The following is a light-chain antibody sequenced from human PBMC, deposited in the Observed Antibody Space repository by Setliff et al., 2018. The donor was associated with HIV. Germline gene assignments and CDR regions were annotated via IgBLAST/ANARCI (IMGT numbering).Light chain of an antibody. CDR1: SSDVGSYNL. CDR3: CSYADSRGL. CDR2: EVS. Sequence: QSALTLPASVSGSPGQSITISCTGTSSDVGSYNLVSWYQQYTGKGPKLMIYEVSNRHSGVSNRFSGSKSGNSASLTISGLQAEDETDYYCCSYADSRGLFGGGTKVTVL. J-gene: IGLJ2*01. V-gene: IGLV2-23*02.